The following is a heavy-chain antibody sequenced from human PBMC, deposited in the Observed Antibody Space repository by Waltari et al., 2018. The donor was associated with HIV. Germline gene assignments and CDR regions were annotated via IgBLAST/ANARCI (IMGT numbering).Heavy chain of an antibody. J-gene: IGHJ3*02. CDR2: ISTSSSTI. CDR1: GFSFSTYS. CDR3: ARDRNSRGAFEI. V-gene: IGHV3-48*01. Sequence: EVQLVESGGGLVQPGGSLRLSCAASGFSFSTYSMSWVRQAPGKGLELFSYISTSSSTIYYADSVKGRFTISRDNAKNSLYLQMNSLRAEDTAVYYCARDRNSRGAFEIWGQGTMVTVSS. D-gene: IGHD5-18*01.